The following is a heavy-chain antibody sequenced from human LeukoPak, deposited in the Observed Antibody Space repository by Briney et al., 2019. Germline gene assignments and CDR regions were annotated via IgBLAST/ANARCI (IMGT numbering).Heavy chain of an antibody. CDR2: IYPGDSDT. J-gene: IGHJ6*02. V-gene: IGHV5-51*01. Sequence: GESLKISCKGSGYSFTSYWIGWVRQMPGKGLEWMGIIYPGDSDTRYSPSFQDQVTISADKSISTAYLQWSSLKASDTAMYYCAREYGKPYYYYGMDVWGQGTTVTVSS. D-gene: IGHD4-17*01. CDR3: AREYGKPYYYYGMDV. CDR1: GYSFTSYW.